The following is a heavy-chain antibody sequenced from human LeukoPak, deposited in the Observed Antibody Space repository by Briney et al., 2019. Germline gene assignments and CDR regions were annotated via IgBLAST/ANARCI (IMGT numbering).Heavy chain of an antibody. CDR3: ARGSGYCSGGSCYFPPYYYYYMDV. V-gene: IGHV3-66*02. CDR2: IYSGGST. J-gene: IGHJ6*03. Sequence: GGSLRLSCAASGFTVGSNYMSWVRQAPGKGLEWVSVIYSGGSTYYADSVKGRFTISRDNSKNTLYLQMNSLRAEDTAVYYCARGSGYCSGGSCYFPPYYYYYMDVWGKGTTVTVSS. D-gene: IGHD2-15*01. CDR1: GFTVGSNY.